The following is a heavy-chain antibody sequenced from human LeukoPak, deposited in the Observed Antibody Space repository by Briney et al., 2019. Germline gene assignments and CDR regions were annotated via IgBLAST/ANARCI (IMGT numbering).Heavy chain of an antibody. Sequence: GGSLRLSCAASGFTFSSYGMHWVRQAPGKGLEWVAFVRYDGNNQYYVESVKGRFIISRDNSKNTLYLQMNSLRPEDTAVYHCAKGVSGYYYADDAFDIWGQGTMVTVSS. D-gene: IGHD3-22*01. J-gene: IGHJ3*02. CDR1: GFTFSSYG. CDR2: VRYDGNNQ. V-gene: IGHV3-30*02. CDR3: AKGVSGYYYADDAFDI.